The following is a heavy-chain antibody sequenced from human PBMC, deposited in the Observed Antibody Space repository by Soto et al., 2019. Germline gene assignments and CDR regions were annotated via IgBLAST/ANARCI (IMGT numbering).Heavy chain of an antibody. CDR3: ARVIRGAYYNSPLDY. Sequence: ASVKVSCKASGYTFTGYFMHWVRQAPGQGLEWMGWINPYSGGADYAQSFQGRVTMTRDTSISTVYMELSRLRFDDTAAYYCARVIRGAYYNSPLDYWGQGTLVTVSS. CDR2: INPYSGGA. J-gene: IGHJ4*02. CDR1: GYTFTGYF. D-gene: IGHD3-10*01. V-gene: IGHV1-2*02.